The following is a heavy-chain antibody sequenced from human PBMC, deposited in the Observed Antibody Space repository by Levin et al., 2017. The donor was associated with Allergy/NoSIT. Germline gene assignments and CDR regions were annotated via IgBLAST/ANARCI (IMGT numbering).Heavy chain of an antibody. CDR1: GGSISSYY. Sequence: SETLSLTCTVSGGSISSYYWSWIRQPPGKGLEWIGYIYYSGSTNYNPSLKSRVTISVDTSKNQFSLKLSSVTAADTAVYYCARDYRGGNSIGYWGQGTLVTVSS. V-gene: IGHV4-59*01. J-gene: IGHJ4*02. CDR3: ARDYRGGNSIGY. CDR2: IYYSGST. D-gene: IGHD4-23*01.